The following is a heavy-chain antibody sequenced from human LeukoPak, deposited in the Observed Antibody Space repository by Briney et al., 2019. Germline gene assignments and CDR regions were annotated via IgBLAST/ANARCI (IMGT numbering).Heavy chain of an antibody. Sequence: PGGSLRLSCAASGFTFSSYEMNWVRQAPGKGLEWVSYISSSGSTIYYADSVKGRFTISRDNAKNSLYLQMNSLRAEDTAVYYCASAHCSGGSCYSDYSGQGTLVTVSS. CDR3: ASAHCSGGSCYSDY. D-gene: IGHD2-15*01. J-gene: IGHJ4*02. CDR1: GFTFSSYE. V-gene: IGHV3-48*03. CDR2: ISSSGSTI.